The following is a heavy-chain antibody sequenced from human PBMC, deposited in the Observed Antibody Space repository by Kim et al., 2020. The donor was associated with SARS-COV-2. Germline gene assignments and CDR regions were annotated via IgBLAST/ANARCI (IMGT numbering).Heavy chain of an antibody. CDR3: ARVSSGWYTEFDY. CDR2: ISSSSSYI. J-gene: IGHJ4*02. Sequence: GGSLRLSCAASGFTFSSYSMNWVRQAPGKGLEWVSSISSSSSYIYYADSVKGRFTISRDNAKNSLYLQMNSLRAEDTAVYYCARVSSGWYTEFDYWGQGTLVTVSS. D-gene: IGHD6-19*01. CDR1: GFTFSSYS. V-gene: IGHV3-21*01.